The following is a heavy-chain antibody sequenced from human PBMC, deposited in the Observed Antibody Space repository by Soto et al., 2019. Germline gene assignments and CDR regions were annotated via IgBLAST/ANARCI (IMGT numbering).Heavy chain of an antibody. CDR3: ARDVVEAYCGGDCYDY. Sequence: SVKVSCKASGGTFSSYAISWVRQAPGQGLEWMGGIIPIFGTANYAQKFQGRVTITADESTSTAYMELSSLRSEDTAVYYCARDVVEAYCGGDCYDYWGQGTLVTVSS. CDR2: IIPIFGTA. J-gene: IGHJ4*02. V-gene: IGHV1-69*13. D-gene: IGHD2-21*01. CDR1: GGTFSSYA.